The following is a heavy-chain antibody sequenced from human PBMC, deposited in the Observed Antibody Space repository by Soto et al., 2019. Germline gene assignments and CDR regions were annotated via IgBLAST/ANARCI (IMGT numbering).Heavy chain of an antibody. J-gene: IGHJ4*02. CDR3: ARGGHIAVVTASFDN. V-gene: IGHV1-46*02. CDR2: IHPSGGGT. Sequence: QVQLVQSGAEVRKPGASVKVSCKPSGYTFKTYYLHWLRQAPGQALEWMGVIHPSGGGTTYAQKFLGRVTVTRDTSTTTVFMELISLRSDDTAVYYCARGGHIAVVTASFDNWGQGTLVTVSS. D-gene: IGHD2-21*02. CDR1: GYTFKTYY.